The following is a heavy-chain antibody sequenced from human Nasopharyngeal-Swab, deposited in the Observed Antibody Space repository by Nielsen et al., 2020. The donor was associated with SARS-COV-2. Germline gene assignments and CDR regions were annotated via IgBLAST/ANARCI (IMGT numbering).Heavy chain of an antibody. CDR3: AKRAATRPY. Sequence: GGSLRLSCAASGFTFSTFGMHWVRQAPGKGLEWVAVIWYDGSNKYYADSVKGRFTISRDNSKNTLYLQMNSLRAEDTAVYYCAKRAATRPYWGQGTLVTVPS. V-gene: IGHV3-33*03. D-gene: IGHD2-15*01. CDR1: GFTFSTFG. J-gene: IGHJ4*02. CDR2: IWYDGSNK.